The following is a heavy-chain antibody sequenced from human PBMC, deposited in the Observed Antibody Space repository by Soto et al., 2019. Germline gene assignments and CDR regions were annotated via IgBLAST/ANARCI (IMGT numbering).Heavy chain of an antibody. CDR2: TYYRSKWYN. Sequence: SQTLSLTCAISGDSVSSNSAAWNWIRQSPSRGLEWLGRTYYRSKWYNDYAVSVKSRITISPDTSKNQFSLQLNSVTPEDTAVYYCARELELPGDYYYGMDVWGQGTTVTVSS. J-gene: IGHJ6*02. V-gene: IGHV6-1*01. D-gene: IGHD1-7*01. CDR3: ARELELPGDYYYGMDV. CDR1: GDSVSSNSAA.